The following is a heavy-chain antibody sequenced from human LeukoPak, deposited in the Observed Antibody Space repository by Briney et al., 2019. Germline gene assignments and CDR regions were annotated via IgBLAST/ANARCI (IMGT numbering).Heavy chain of an antibody. CDR2: IYPGDSDT. Sequence: GESLKISCKGSGYSFTNFWIGWVRQTPGKGLEWMGIIYPGDSDTSYSPSFQGQVTISADKSISTAYLQWSSLKASDTAMYYCARQTGGNGIDYWGQGTLVTVSS. CDR1: GYSFTNFW. D-gene: IGHD7-27*01. V-gene: IGHV5-51*01. J-gene: IGHJ4*02. CDR3: ARQTGGNGIDY.